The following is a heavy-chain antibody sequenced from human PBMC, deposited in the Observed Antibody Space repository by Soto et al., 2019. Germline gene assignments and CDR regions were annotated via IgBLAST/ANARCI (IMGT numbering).Heavy chain of an antibody. Sequence: EVQLLESGGGLVQPGGSLRLSCAASGFTFSSYAMSWVRQAPGKGLEWVSAISGSGGSTYYADSVKGRFTISRDNSKNTLYLQMNSLRADYTAVYYCAKDRSYAIAAAGTYDWFDPWGQGTLVTVSS. CDR1: GFTFSSYA. CDR3: AKDRSYAIAAAGTYDWFDP. D-gene: IGHD6-13*01. J-gene: IGHJ5*02. CDR2: ISGSGGST. V-gene: IGHV3-23*01.